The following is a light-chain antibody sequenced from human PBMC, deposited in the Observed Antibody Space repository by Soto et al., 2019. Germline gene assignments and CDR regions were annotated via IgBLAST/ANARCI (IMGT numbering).Light chain of an antibody. CDR3: QKYNSAPPFT. J-gene: IGKJ3*01. Sequence: DIQMTQSPSSLSAFVGDRVTITCRASQGITNYLAWYQQKPGKVPKLLIYAASTLQSGVPSRFSGSGSGTDFTLNISSLQPEDVATYYCQKYNSAPPFTFGPGTKVDIK. CDR1: QGITNY. CDR2: AAS. V-gene: IGKV1-27*01.